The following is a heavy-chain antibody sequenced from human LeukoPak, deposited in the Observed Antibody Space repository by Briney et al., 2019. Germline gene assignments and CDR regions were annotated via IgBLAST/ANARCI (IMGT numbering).Heavy chain of an antibody. CDR1: GGSISSYY. CDR3: ARVFSPRQVFDFWSMDV. CDR2: IYTSGST. J-gene: IGHJ6*02. D-gene: IGHD3-3*01. Sequence: MSSETLSLTCTVSGGSISSYYWSWIRQPAGKGLEWIGRIYTSGSTNYNPSLKSRVTMSVDTSKNQFSLKLSSVTAADTAVYYCARVFSPRQVFDFWSMDVWGQGTTVTVSS. V-gene: IGHV4-4*07.